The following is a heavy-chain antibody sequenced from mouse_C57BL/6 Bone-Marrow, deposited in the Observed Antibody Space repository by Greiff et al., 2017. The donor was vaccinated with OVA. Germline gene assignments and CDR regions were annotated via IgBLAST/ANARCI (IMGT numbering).Heavy chain of an antibody. D-gene: IGHD1-1*01. V-gene: IGHV1-5*01. Sequence: EVKLMESGPVLARPGASVKMSCKTSGYTFTSYWMHWVKQRPGQGLEWIGAIYPGNSDTSYNQKFKGKAKLTAVTSASTAYMELSSLTNEDSAVYYCTRRIYYYGSSYYFDYWGQGTTLTVSS. CDR1: GYTFTSYW. J-gene: IGHJ2*01. CDR2: IYPGNSDT. CDR3: TRRIYYYGSSYYFDY.